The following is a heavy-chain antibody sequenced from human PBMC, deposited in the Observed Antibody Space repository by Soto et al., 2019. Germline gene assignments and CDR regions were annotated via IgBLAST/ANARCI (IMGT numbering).Heavy chain of an antibody. CDR2: IIPMLTVT. CDR3: SIGSWSAETFDV. Sequence: QVHLEQSGAEVKKPGSSVKVSCKAAGGTFSTYTLIWVRQAPGQGLEWMGRIIPMLTVTNSGQKFQGRVTLTADKFTSTAFMELTSLTSDDTAVYYCSIGSWSAETFDVWGQGTMVTVSS. CDR1: GGTFSTYT. V-gene: IGHV1-69*02. D-gene: IGHD2-2*01. J-gene: IGHJ3*01.